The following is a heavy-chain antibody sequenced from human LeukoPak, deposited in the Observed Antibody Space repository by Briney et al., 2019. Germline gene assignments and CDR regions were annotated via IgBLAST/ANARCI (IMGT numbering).Heavy chain of an antibody. CDR1: GFTFSTYG. D-gene: IGHD1-1*01. CDR2: ISYDGSNK. V-gene: IGHV3-30*18. J-gene: IGHJ4*02. CDR3: AKDQTLGATGTTCIDS. Sequence: GRSLRLSCAASGFTFSTYGMHWVRQAPGKGLEWVAVISYDGSNKYYTDSVKGRFTISRDNSKNTLYLQMSSLRAEDTAVYYCAKDQTLGATGTTCIDSWGQGTLVTVSS.